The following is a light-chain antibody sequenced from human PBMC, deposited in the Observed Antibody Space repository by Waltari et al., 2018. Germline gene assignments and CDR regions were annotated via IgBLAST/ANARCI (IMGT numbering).Light chain of an antibody. CDR1: QSIDIW. CDR2: KSS. V-gene: IGKV1-5*03. CDR3: QQYDYYRT. J-gene: IGKJ1*01. Sequence: DLQMTQSPSALSASIGDRVTITCRASQSIDIWLAWYQQKPGKPPKNLIYKSSILQSGVPSRFSGSGSGTEFTLTIANLQPDDSAVYYCQQYDYYRTFGQGTK.